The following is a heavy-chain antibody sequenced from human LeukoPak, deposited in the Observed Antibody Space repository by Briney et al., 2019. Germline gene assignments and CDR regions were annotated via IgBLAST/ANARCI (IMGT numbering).Heavy chain of an antibody. CDR2: IYYSGTT. D-gene: IGHD3-10*01. J-gene: IGHJ4*02. Sequence: KGSETLSLTCTVSGDSISSAAHYYGWMRQPPGRGLELIGNIYYSGTTYYNPSLRSRATISADTSKNQVSLKLSSVTAADTAVYYCVTKVSTGIDGRGYIDYWGQGTLVTVSS. V-gene: IGHV4-39*01. CDR3: VTKVSTGIDGRGYIDY. CDR1: GDSISSAAHY.